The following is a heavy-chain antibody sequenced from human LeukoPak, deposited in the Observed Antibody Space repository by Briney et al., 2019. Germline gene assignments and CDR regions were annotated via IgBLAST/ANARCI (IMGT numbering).Heavy chain of an antibody. Sequence: GGSLRLSCAASGFTFSSYSMNWVRQAPGKGLEWVSAISGSGGSTYYADSVKGRFTISRDNSKNTLYLQMNSLRAEDTAVYYCAKSSSSWPDAFDIWGQGTMVTVSS. D-gene: IGHD6-13*01. CDR2: ISGSGGST. V-gene: IGHV3-23*01. J-gene: IGHJ3*02. CDR3: AKSSSSWPDAFDI. CDR1: GFTFSSYS.